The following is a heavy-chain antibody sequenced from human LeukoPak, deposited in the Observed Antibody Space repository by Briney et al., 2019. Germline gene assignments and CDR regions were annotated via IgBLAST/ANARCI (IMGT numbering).Heavy chain of an antibody. J-gene: IGHJ6*04. CDR2: ISSSGSTI. V-gene: IGHV3-48*03. CDR3: ARESTYYYDSSGYLDV. CDR1: GFTFSNYE. Sequence: GGSLRLSCAASGFTFSNYEMNWVRQAPGKGLEWISYISSSGSTIHSADSVKGRFTISRDNAKNSLYLQMNSLRAEDTAVYYCARESTYYYDSSGYLDVWGKGTTVTVSS. D-gene: IGHD3-22*01.